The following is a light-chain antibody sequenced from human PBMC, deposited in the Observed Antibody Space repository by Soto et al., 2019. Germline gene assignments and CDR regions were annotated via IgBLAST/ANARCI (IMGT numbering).Light chain of an antibody. CDR1: ESVLYSSNNKKY. CDR2: WAS. V-gene: IGKV4-1*01. Sequence: DIVMTQSPDSLAVSLGERATINCKSSESVLYSSNNKKYLAWYQQKSGQPPKLLIYWASTRESGVPDRFSGSGSGTDFTLTISSLQAEDVAVYYCQEYYSTPHTFGQGTKLEIK. J-gene: IGKJ2*01. CDR3: QEYYSTPHT.